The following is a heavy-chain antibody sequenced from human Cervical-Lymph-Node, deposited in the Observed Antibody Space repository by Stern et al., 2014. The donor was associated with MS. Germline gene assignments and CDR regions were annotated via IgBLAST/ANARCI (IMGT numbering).Heavy chain of an antibody. J-gene: IGHJ4*02. CDR3: ASHYCSGGSCYHGVDY. Sequence: EVQLLESGGGLVKPGGSLRLSCAASGFTFSSYSMNWVRQAPGKGLEWVSSISSSSSYIYYADSVKGRFTISRDKAKNSLYLQMNSLRAEDPAVYYCASHYCSGGSCYHGVDYWGQGTLVTVSS. CDR2: ISSSSSYI. V-gene: IGHV3-21*01. CDR1: GFTFSSYS. D-gene: IGHD2-15*01.